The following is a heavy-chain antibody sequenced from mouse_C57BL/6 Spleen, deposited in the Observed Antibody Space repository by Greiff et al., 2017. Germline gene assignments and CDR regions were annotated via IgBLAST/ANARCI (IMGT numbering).Heavy chain of an antibody. V-gene: IGHV1-69*01. CDR3: ARSYGSSFFYFDY. CDR1: GYTFTSYW. CDR2: IDPSDSYT. Sequence: QVQLQQPGAELVMPGASVKLSCKASGYTFTSYWMHWVKQRPGQGLEWIGEIDPSDSYTNYKQKFKGKSTLTVDKSSSTAYMQLSSLTSEDSAVYYCARSYGSSFFYFDYWGQGTTLTVSS. J-gene: IGHJ2*01. D-gene: IGHD1-1*01.